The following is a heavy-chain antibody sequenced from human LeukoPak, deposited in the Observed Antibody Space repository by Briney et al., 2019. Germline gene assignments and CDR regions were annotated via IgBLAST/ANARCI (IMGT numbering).Heavy chain of an antibody. D-gene: IGHD6-13*01. CDR3: AKGGSSWYYFDY. CDR2: ITGSGGST. V-gene: IGHV3-23*01. J-gene: IGHJ4*02. Sequence: GGSLRLSCAASGFTFSNYAISWVRQAPGKGLEWVSGITGSGGSTYYADSVKGRFTISRDNSKNTLYVQMNSLRAEGTAIYYCAKGGSSWYYFDYWGQGTLVTVSS. CDR1: GFTFSNYA.